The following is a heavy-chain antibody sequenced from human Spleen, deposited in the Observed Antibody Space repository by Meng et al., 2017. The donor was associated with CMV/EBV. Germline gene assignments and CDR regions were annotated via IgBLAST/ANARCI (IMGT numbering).Heavy chain of an antibody. Sequence: FTAYYIHWVRQAPGQGLEWMGWINPNSGGTNDAQKFRGRVTMTRDTSISTAYMELRRLRYDDTAVYYCAKGGREIGGSYYGLAWFDPWGQGTLVTVSS. CDR1: FTAYY. CDR3: AKGGREIGGSYYGLAWFDP. V-gene: IGHV1-2*02. CDR2: INPNSGGT. J-gene: IGHJ5*02. D-gene: IGHD1-26*01.